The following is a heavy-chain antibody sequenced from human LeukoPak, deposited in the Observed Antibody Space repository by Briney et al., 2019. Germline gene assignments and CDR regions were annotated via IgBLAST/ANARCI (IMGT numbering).Heavy chain of an antibody. D-gene: IGHD6-19*01. J-gene: IGHJ3*02. CDR3: ARTVSSAGWSDDAFDI. Sequence: GGSMRLSCAASGFTFDDYGMSWARQAPGKGLEWVSGINWDGGSTGYADSVKGRFTISRDNAKNFLYLQMNSLRAEDTALYYCARTVSSAGWSDDAFDIWGQGTMVTVSS. CDR2: INWDGGST. V-gene: IGHV3-20*04. CDR1: GFTFDDYG.